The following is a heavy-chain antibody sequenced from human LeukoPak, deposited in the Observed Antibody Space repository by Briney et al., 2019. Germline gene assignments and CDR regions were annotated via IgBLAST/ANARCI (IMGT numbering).Heavy chain of an antibody. V-gene: IGHV1-2*06. CDR3: ARYHYGLDY. CDR2: INPNTGDT. CDR1: AYTFTDYY. Sequence: ASVKVSCKASAYTFTDYYIHWVRQAPGQGLEWMGRINPNTGDTNFAQKFQGRVTMTRDVSISTAFMDLSSLRSDDTAVYYCARYHYGLDYWGQGTLVTVSS. D-gene: IGHD4-17*01. J-gene: IGHJ4*02.